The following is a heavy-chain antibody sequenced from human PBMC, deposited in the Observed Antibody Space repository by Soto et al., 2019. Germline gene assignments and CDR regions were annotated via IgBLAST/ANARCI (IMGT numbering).Heavy chain of an antibody. J-gene: IGHJ6*02. CDR1: GYSFTTYG. CDR2: ISAYNGNT. V-gene: IGHV1-18*01. Sequence: QVQLVQSGGEVKKPGASVKVSCKTSGYSFTTYGISWVRQAPGQGREWMGWISAYNGNTNYAQKLQGRVTMTTDTSTSTAYMELRSLRSDDTAVYYCAREGPAPYSYYGMDVWGQGSTVTVSS. CDR3: AREGPAPYSYYGMDV.